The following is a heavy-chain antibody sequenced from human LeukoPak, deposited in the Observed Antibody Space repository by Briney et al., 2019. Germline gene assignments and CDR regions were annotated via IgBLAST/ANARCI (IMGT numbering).Heavy chain of an antibody. CDR2: IYPGDSDT. Sequence: GESLKISXKGSGYSFTSYWIGWVRQMPGKGLEWMGIIYPGDSDTRYSPSLQGQVTISADKSISTAYLQWSSLKASDTAMYYCARSSFSGSHHFDYWGLGTLVTVSS. CDR3: ARSSFSGSHHFDY. V-gene: IGHV5-51*01. CDR1: GYSFTSYW. D-gene: IGHD1-26*01. J-gene: IGHJ4*02.